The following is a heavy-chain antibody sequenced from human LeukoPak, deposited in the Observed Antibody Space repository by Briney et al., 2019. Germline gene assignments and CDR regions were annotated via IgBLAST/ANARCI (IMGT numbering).Heavy chain of an antibody. CDR3: TLQDIVLMVYANH. Sequence: GGSLRLSCAASGFTFSGSAMHWVRQASGKGLEWVGRIRSKANSYATAYAASVKGIVTISRDEEKNTAYLQMNSLKTEDTAVYYCTLQDIVLMVYANHWGQGTLVTVSS. J-gene: IGHJ5*02. D-gene: IGHD2-8*01. CDR2: IRSKANSYAT. CDR1: GFTFSGSA. V-gene: IGHV3-73*01.